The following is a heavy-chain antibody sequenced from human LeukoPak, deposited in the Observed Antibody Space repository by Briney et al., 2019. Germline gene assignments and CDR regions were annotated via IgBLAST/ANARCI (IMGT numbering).Heavy chain of an antibody. Sequence: SETLSLTCAVYGGSFSGYHWSWIRQPPGKGLEWIGEINHSGSTNYNPSLKSRVTISVDTSKNQFSLKLSSVTAADTAVYYCARGLSSSLTRYHYMDVWGKGTTVTASS. CDR2: INHSGST. V-gene: IGHV4-34*01. D-gene: IGHD6-13*01. CDR1: GGSFSGYH. J-gene: IGHJ6*03. CDR3: ARGLSSSLTRYHYMDV.